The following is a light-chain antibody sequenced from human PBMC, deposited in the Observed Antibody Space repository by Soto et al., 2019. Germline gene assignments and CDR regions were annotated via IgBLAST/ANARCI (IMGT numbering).Light chain of an antibody. Sequence: EIVLTQSPGTLSLSPGERATLSCRASQSFSSNNLAWYQQKPGQAPRLLIYGASSRATGIPDRFSGSGSGTDFTLTISRLDPEDSAVYYCQEYGRSRTFGQGTKVEIK. CDR2: GAS. CDR3: QEYGRSRT. V-gene: IGKV3-20*01. J-gene: IGKJ1*01. CDR1: QSFSSNN.